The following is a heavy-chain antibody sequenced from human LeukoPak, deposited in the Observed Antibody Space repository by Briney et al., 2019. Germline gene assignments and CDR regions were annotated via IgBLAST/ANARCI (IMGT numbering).Heavy chain of an antibody. J-gene: IGHJ4*02. D-gene: IGHD3-22*01. CDR3: ARAERHSGYDYYFDY. CDR1: GGPISSGGYY. CDR2: IYYSVST. Sequence: PLQTLSLTCTVSGGPISSGGYYWSCIRQHPGKGLEWTGYIYYSVSTYYHPTLKSRVTLSVDTSKNHFSLKLSSVTASDTAVYYCARAERHSGYDYYFDYWGQGALVTVSS. V-gene: IGHV4-31*03.